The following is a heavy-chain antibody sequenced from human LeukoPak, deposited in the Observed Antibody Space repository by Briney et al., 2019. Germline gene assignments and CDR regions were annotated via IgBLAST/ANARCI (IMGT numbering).Heavy chain of an antibody. CDR2: ISAYNGNT. D-gene: IGHD6-19*01. Sequence: ASVKVSCKASGYTFTSYGISWVRQAPGQGLEWMGWISAYNGNTNYAQKLQGRVTMTEDTSTDTAYMELSSLRSEDTAVYYCATEQWLVLGYHWGQGTLVTVS. J-gene: IGHJ5*02. CDR3: ATEQWLVLGYH. V-gene: IGHV1-18*01. CDR1: GYTFTSYG.